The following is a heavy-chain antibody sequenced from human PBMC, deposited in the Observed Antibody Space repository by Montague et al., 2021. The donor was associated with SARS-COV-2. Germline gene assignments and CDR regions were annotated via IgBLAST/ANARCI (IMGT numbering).Heavy chain of an antibody. CDR3: ARRGRKLLPVATTIGGFDI. J-gene: IGHJ3*02. V-gene: IGHV4-39*02. CDR2: IYDSGST. D-gene: IGHD5-12*01. Sequence: SETLSLTCTVSGGSISSSNYYWDWIRQPPGEGLEWIGSIYDSGSTYYXPSLKSRVTISVDTSKNHFSLKLSSVTAADTAVYYCARRGRKLLPVATTIGGFDIWGQGTMVAVSS. CDR1: GGSISSSNYY.